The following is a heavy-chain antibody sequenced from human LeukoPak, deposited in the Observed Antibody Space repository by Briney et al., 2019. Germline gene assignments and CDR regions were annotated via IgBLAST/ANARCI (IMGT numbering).Heavy chain of an antibody. Sequence: GGSLRLSCGASGFTFNTYSMNWVRQAPGKGLEWVSYITSTSSVIYYADSVKGRFTISRDNAKNSLYLQMNSLRADDTAVYYCARVVYSSSCLDYWGQGTLVTVSS. V-gene: IGHV3-48*01. J-gene: IGHJ4*02. CDR1: GFTFNTYS. D-gene: IGHD6-13*01. CDR2: ITSTSSVI. CDR3: ARVVYSSSCLDY.